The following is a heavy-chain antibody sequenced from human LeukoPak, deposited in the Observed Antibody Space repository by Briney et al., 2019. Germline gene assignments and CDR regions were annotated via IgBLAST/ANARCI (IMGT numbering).Heavy chain of an antibody. CDR2: ISNNGGYT. J-gene: IGHJ4*02. Sequence: GGSLRLSCAASGYTFSSSAMSWVRQAPGKGLEWISAISNNGGYTYYADSVQGRFTISRDNSKSTLCLQMNSLRAEDTAVYYCAKQLGYCSDGSCYFPYWGQGTLVTVSS. CDR3: AKQLGYCSDGSCYFPY. D-gene: IGHD2-15*01. V-gene: IGHV3-23*01. CDR1: GYTFSSSA.